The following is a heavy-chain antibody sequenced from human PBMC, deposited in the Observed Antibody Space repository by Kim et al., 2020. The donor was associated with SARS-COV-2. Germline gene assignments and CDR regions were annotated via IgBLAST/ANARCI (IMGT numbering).Heavy chain of an antibody. J-gene: IGHJ4*02. D-gene: IGHD2-21*02. CDR1: GYRFTDNH. CDR3: AREARTVMTGARLDS. V-gene: IGHV1-2*02. CDR2: IKPSTGAT. Sequence: ASVKVSCKTSGYRFTDNHLHWVRQAPGQGLEWMGWIKPSTGATHYEQKFQGRVTMTRDTSISTASVEVSRLTFDDTAVYYCAREARTVMTGARLDSWGQGTLVTVSP.